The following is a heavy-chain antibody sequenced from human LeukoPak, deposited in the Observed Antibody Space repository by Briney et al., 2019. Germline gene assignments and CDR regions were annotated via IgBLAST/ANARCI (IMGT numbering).Heavy chain of an antibody. D-gene: IGHD3-22*01. CDR2: ISSSSSYI. Sequence: GGSLRLSCAASGFTFSSYSMNWVRQAPGKGLELFSSISSSSSYIYYADSVKGRFTISRDNAKNSLYLQMNSLRAEDTAVYYCARDLEIFYDSSGYFDYWGREPWSPSPQ. J-gene: IGHJ4*02. CDR3: ARDLEIFYDSSGYFDY. V-gene: IGHV3-21*01. CDR1: GFTFSSYS.